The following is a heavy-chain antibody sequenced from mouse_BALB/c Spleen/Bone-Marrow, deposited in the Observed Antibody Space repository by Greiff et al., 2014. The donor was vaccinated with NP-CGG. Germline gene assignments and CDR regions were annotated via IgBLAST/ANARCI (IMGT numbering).Heavy chain of an antibody. Sequence: QVQLQQSGAELMKPGASVKISCKATGYTFSSYWIEWVNQRPGHGLEWIGEILPGSGTTHYNEKFKDKATFTADTSSNTAYMQFSSLTSEDSAVYYCARGGYDTSIFAYWGQGTLVTASA. CDR2: ILPGSGTT. D-gene: IGHD2-3*01. CDR1: GYTFSSYW. V-gene: IGHV1-9*01. J-gene: IGHJ3*01. CDR3: ARGGYDTSIFAY.